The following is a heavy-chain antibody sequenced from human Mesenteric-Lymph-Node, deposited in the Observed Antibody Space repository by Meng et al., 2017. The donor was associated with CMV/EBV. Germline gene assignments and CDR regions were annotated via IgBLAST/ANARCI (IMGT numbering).Heavy chain of an antibody. V-gene: IGHV7-4-1*02. D-gene: IGHD6-13*01. CDR2: INTDTGDP. CDR3: ATKGTDYSSSLGY. J-gene: IGHJ4*02. CDR1: GYIFTSFA. Sequence: KVSGYIFTSFAMHWVRQAPGQGPEWMGWINTDTGDPTYVQDFTGRFVFSLDTSASTAFLEISSLKAEDTAVYYCATKGTDYSSSLGYWGQGTLVTVSS.